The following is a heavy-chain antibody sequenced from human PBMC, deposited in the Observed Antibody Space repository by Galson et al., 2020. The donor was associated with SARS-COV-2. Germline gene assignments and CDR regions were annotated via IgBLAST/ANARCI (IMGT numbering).Heavy chain of an antibody. D-gene: IGHD5-12*01. J-gene: IGHJ6*02. CDR3: ARIRVEMATIGNYYYYGMDV. CDR1: GFSLSTSGMW. Sequence: SGPTLVKPTQTLTLTCTISGFSLSTSGMWVSWIRQPPGKALEWLALIDWDDDKYYSTSLKTRLTIAKDTSKNQVVLTMTNMDPVDTATYYCARIRVEMATIGNYYYYGMDVWGQGTTVTVSS. CDR2: IDWDDDK. V-gene: IGHV2-70*01.